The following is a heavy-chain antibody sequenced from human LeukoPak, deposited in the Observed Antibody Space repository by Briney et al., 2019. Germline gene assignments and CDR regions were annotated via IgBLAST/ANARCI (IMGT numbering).Heavy chain of an antibody. V-gene: IGHV3-21*01. CDR1: GFTFSSYS. CDR3: ARASRKWLADPNPDFDY. Sequence: RGSLRLSCAASGFTFSSYSMNWVRQAPGKGLEWVSSISSRSSYIYYADSVKGRFTISRDNAKNSLYLQMNSLRAEDTAVYYCARASRKWLADPNPDFDYWGQGTLVTVSS. J-gene: IGHJ4*02. CDR2: ISSRSSYI. D-gene: IGHD6-19*01.